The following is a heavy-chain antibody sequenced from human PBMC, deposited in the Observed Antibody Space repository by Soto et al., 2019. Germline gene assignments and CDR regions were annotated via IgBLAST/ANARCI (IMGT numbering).Heavy chain of an antibody. D-gene: IGHD3-22*01. CDR1: GYNFVTYG. V-gene: IGHV1-18*01. CDR3: ARNTPFFESSGSADY. J-gene: IGHJ4*02. CDR2: ISVYSGDT. Sequence: ASVKVSCKTSGYNFVTYGITWVRQAPGQGLEWMGWISVYSGDTHYAQKLHDRVTLTTDTSTTTAYMDLRNLTSDDSAFYYCARNTPFFESSGSADYWGQGTLVTVSS.